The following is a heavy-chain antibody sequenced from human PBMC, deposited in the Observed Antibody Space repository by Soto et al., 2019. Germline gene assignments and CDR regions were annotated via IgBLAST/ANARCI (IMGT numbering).Heavy chain of an antibody. CDR2: IYYSGST. D-gene: IGHD6-19*01. CDR3: ARLGGAVAPYYYGMDV. CDR1: GGSISSSSYY. J-gene: IGHJ6*02. Sequence: SETLSLTCTVSGGSISSSSYYWGWIRQPPGKGLEWIGSIYYSGSTYYNTSLKSRVTISVDTSKNQFSLKLSSVTAADTALYYCARLGGAVAPYYYGMDVWGQGTTVTVSS. V-gene: IGHV4-39*01.